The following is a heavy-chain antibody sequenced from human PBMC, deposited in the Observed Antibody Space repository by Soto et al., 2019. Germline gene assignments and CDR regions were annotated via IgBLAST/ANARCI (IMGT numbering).Heavy chain of an antibody. CDR1: GFTFSSYA. V-gene: IGHV3-30-3*01. CDR2: ISYDGSNK. D-gene: IGHD1-26*01. CDR3: ARGVTSYRPRNYHYYGMDV. Sequence: GGSLRLSCAASGFTFSSYAMHWVRQAPGKGLEWVAVISYDGSNKYYADSVKGRFTISRDNSKNTLYLQMNSLRAEDTAVYYCARGVTSYRPRNYHYYGMDVWGQGTTVTVSS. J-gene: IGHJ6*02.